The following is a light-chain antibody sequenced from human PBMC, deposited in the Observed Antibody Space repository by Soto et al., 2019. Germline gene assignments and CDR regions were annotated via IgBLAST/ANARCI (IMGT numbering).Light chain of an antibody. CDR2: DST. J-gene: IGKJ5*01. V-gene: IGKV3D-20*02. Sequence: EVVLSQSPGTLSLSPGESATLSCRASQIVNTFYLAWYQQIPGQPPRLLIYDSTNRAAGIPARFSGSRSGTDFTLTISSVEPEDFAMYYCHQRNQFGQGTRLEIK. CDR3: HQRNQ. CDR1: QIVNTFY.